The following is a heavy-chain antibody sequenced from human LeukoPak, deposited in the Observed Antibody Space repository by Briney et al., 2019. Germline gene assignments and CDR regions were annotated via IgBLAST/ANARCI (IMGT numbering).Heavy chain of an antibody. Sequence: GGSLRLSCAASGFTFNNYVMNWVRQAPGKGLEWVSAITDSSTSTNYADSVKGRFTISRHNSKNTLYLQMNSLRAEDTAVYYCAKGSSSSRPYYFDYWGQGTLVTVSS. V-gene: IGHV3-23*01. J-gene: IGHJ4*02. CDR3: AKGSSSSRPYYFDY. CDR2: ITDSSTST. CDR1: GFTFNNYV. D-gene: IGHD6-13*01.